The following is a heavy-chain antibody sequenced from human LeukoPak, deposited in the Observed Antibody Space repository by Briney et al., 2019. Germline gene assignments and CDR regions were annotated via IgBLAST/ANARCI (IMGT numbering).Heavy chain of an antibody. V-gene: IGHV3-7*01. CDR1: GFTFSSYW. J-gene: IGHJ3*02. Sequence: GGSLRLSCAASGFTFSSYWMSWVRQAPGKGLEWVANIKQDGSEKYYVDSVKGRFTISRDNAKNSLYLQMNSLRAEDTAVYYCAREQRGYNWNYGIRTDAFDIWGQGTMVTVSS. CDR3: AREQRGYNWNYGIRTDAFDI. D-gene: IGHD1-7*01. CDR2: IKQDGSEK.